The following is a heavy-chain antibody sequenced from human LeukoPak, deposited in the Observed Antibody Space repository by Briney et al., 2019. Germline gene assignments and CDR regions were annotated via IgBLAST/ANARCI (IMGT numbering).Heavy chain of an antibody. CDR2: MNPNSGNT. J-gene: IGHJ6*02. D-gene: IGHD1-1*01. V-gene: IGHV1-8*01. Sequence: ASVKVSCKASGYTFTSYDINWVRQATGQGLEWMGWMNPNSGNTGYAQKFQGRVTMTRNTSISTAYMELSSLRSEDTAVYYCARGLTYNHYKYYYYGMDVWGQGTPVTVSS. CDR1: GYTFTSYD. CDR3: ARGLTYNHYKYYYYGMDV.